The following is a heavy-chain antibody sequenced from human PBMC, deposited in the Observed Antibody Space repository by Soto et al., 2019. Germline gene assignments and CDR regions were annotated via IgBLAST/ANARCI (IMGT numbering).Heavy chain of an antibody. D-gene: IGHD3-22*01. CDR3: ANLYYSDSSGYDAFDI. CDR1: GFTFSSYA. Sequence: GGSLRLSCAASGFTFSSYAMSWVRQAPGKGLEWVSAISGIGGSTYYADSVKGRFTISRDNSKNTLYLQMNSLRAEDTAVYYCANLYYSDSSGYDAFDIWGQGTMVTVSS. J-gene: IGHJ3*02. CDR2: ISGIGGST. V-gene: IGHV3-23*01.